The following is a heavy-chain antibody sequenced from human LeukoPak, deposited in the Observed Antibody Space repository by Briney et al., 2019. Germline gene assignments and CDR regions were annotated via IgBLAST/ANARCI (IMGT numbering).Heavy chain of an antibody. CDR1: GFNLSSYW. CDR2: IKQDGSEK. V-gene: IGHV3-7*03. Sequence: GGPLPHSCAASGFNLSSYWMSWVRQPPGKGLEWVANIKQDGSEKYYLDSVKGRFTISRDNAKNSLYLQMNSLRAEDTAVYFCARGQTTMTNWGQGTLVTVSS. J-gene: IGHJ4*02. D-gene: IGHD4-17*01. CDR3: ARGQTTMTN.